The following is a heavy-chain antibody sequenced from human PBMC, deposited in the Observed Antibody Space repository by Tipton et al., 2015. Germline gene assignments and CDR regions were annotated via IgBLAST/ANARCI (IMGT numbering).Heavy chain of an antibody. J-gene: IGHJ6*02. CDR2: ISHSGNT. V-gene: IGHV4-38-2*02. Sequence: TLSLTCAVSAYSISSDYYWGWIRQPPGKGLEWIGSISHSGNTYYNPSLKSRVTMSRDTSKNQFSLKMSSVTAADTAVYFCARDLEHGMDVWGQGTTVTVS. CDR1: AYSISSDYY. CDR3: ARDLEHGMDV.